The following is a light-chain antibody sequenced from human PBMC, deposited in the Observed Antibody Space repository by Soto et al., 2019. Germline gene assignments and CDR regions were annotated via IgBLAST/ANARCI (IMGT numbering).Light chain of an antibody. Sequence: EIVLTQSPGPLSLSPGERATLSCRASQSVSSTYLAWYQQKPGQAPRLLIYGASSRATGIPDRFSGGGSGTDFTLTISRLEPEDFAVYYCQQYGSSPPFTFGPGTKVDIK. J-gene: IGKJ3*01. V-gene: IGKV3-20*01. CDR2: GAS. CDR3: QQYGSSPPFT. CDR1: QSVSSTY.